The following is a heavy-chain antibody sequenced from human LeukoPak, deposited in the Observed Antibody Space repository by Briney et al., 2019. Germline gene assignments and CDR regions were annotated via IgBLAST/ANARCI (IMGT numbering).Heavy chain of an antibody. CDR1: GGSISSGTYY. CDR3: ARGESSSSALYYYYYYMDV. CDR2: MYPSGSS. J-gene: IGHJ6*03. D-gene: IGHD6-6*01. V-gene: IGHV4-61*02. Sequence: PSETLSPTCTVSGGSISSGTYYWSWIRQPAGKGLEWIGRMYPSGSSNYNPSLKSRVTISLVTSKNRFSLNLSSVTAADTAMYYCARGESSSSALYYYYYYMDVWGKGTTVTVSS.